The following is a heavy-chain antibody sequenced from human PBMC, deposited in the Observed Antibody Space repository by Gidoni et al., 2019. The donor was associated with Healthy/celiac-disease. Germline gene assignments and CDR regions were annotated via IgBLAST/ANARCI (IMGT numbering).Heavy chain of an antibody. J-gene: IGHJ5*02. CDR3: ARATTTPSRAWFDP. V-gene: IGHV3-21*01. CDR1: GFTFSSYS. D-gene: IGHD4-4*01. Sequence: EVQLVESGGGLVKPGGSLSLSCAASGFTFSSYSMNWVRQAPGKGLEWVSSISSSSSYIYYADSVKGRFTISRDNAKNSLYLQMNSLRAEDTAVYYCARATTTPSRAWFDPWGQGTLVTVSS. CDR2: ISSSSSYI.